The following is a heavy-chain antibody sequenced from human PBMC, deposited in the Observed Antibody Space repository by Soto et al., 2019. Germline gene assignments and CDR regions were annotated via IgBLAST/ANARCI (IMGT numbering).Heavy chain of an antibody. Sequence: QVQLQESGPGLVKPSGTLSLTCAVSGGSISMNWWSWVRQPPGKGLEWIGEIYHSASTNYNPSLRSPLTIPVAQSTRRFAARLSSVTAAVTALYYCAGLVKGIASWGRGPLVTVSP. J-gene: IGHJ4*02. V-gene: IGHV4-4*02. CDR2: IYHSAST. D-gene: IGHD6-19*01. CDR3: AGLVKGIAS. CDR1: GGSISMNW.